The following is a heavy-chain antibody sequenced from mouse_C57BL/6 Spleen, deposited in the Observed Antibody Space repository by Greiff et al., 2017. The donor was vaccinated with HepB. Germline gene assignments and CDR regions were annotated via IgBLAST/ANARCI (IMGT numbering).Heavy chain of an antibody. CDR3: ARRELGFDY. Sequence: QVQLQQPGAELVRPGTSVKLSCKASGYTFTSYWMHWVKQRPGQGLEWIGVIDPSDSYTNYNQKFKGKATLTVDTSSSTAYMQLSSLTSEDSAVYYCARRELGFDYWGQGTTLTVSS. CDR1: GYTFTSYW. V-gene: IGHV1-59*01. CDR2: IDPSDSYT. D-gene: IGHD4-1*01. J-gene: IGHJ2*01.